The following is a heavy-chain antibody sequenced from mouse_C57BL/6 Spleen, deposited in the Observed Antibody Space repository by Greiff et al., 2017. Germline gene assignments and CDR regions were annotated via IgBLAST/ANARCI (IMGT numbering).Heavy chain of an antibody. CDR1: GFNIKDDY. CDR3: TTTLIYYGNYQYFDV. Sequence: VQLKQSGAELVRPGASVKLSCTASGFNIKDDYMHWVKQRPEQGLEWIGWIDPENGDTEYASKFQGKATITADPSSNTAYLQLSSLTSEDTAVYYCTTTLIYYGNYQYFDVWGTGTTVTVSS. V-gene: IGHV14-4*01. D-gene: IGHD2-1*01. J-gene: IGHJ1*03. CDR2: IDPENGDT.